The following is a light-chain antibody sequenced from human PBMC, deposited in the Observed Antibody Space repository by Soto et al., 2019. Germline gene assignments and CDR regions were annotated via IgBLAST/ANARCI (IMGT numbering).Light chain of an antibody. CDR1: SSDVGGYNF. CDR2: DVG. V-gene: IGLV2-14*03. J-gene: IGLJ1*01. CDR3: SSYANRTTYV. Sequence: QSSLTQPASVSGSPGQSIIISCTGTSSDVGGYNFVSWYQQHPGKAPKLMIYDVGNRPSGVSDRFSGSKSGNTASLTISGLQVEDEADYYCSSYANRTTYVFGTGTQLTVL.